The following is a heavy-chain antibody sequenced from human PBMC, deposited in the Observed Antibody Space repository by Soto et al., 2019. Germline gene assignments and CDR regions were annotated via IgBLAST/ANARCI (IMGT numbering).Heavy chain of an antibody. CDR3: ARAYSSGWYDVYYFDY. J-gene: IGHJ4*02. CDR1: GYTFTSYA. CDR2: INAGNGNT. V-gene: IGHV1-3*01. D-gene: IGHD6-19*01. Sequence: ASVKVSCKASGYTFTSYAMHWVRQAPGQRLEWMGWINAGNGNTKYSQKFQGRVTITRDTSASTAYMELSSLRSEDTAVYYCARAYSSGWYDVYYFDYWGQGTLVTVSS.